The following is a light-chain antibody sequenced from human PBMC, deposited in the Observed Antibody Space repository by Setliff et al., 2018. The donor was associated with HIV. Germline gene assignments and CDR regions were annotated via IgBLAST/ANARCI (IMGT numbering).Light chain of an antibody. J-gene: IGLJ1*01. V-gene: IGLV2-14*03. CDR1: SSDVGGYNY. CDR3: CSYAGSYTFV. CDR2: GVS. Sequence: QSVLSQPASVSGSPGQSITISCTGTSSDVGGYNYVSWYQQRPGKAPELVIFGVSNRPSGVSNRFSGSKSGNTASLTISGLQAEDEADYYCCSYAGSYTFVFGSGTKVTVL.